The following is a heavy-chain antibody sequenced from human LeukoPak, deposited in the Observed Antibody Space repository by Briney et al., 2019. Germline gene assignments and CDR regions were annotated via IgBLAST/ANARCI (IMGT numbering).Heavy chain of an antibody. J-gene: IGHJ2*01. CDR3: AKRPQATRYFDL. V-gene: IGHV3-23*01. CDR2: ISGSGGST. CDR1: GFTFSSYA. Sequence: GGTLRLSCAASGFTFSSYAMSWVRQAPGKGLEWVSAISGSGGSTYYADSVKGRFTISRDNSKNTLYLQMNSLRAEDTAVYYCAKRPQATRYFDLWGRGTLVTVSS.